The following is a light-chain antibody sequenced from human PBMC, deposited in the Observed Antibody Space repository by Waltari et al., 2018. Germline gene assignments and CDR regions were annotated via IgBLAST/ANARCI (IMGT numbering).Light chain of an antibody. CDR3: CSYAGSYTWV. CDR1: TNDPGSYNY. CDR2: DVT. Sequence: SALSQPRSVSGSPGQSVTISCTGTTNDPGSYNYVTWYQQHPGKAPQLIILDVTRRPSGVPDRLSGSKSGNTAALTISGLRAEDEAEYYCCSYAGSYTWVFGGGTKLTVV. J-gene: IGLJ3*02. V-gene: IGLV2-11*01.